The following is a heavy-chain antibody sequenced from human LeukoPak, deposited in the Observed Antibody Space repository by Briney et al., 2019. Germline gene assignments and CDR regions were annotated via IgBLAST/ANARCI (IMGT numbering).Heavy chain of an antibody. D-gene: IGHD4-23*01. Sequence: PSETLSLTCAVYGGSFSNYYWTWIRQPPGKGLEWIGEINHSGSARYNPSLKSRVTISVDTSKNQFSLKLSSVTAADTAVYYCARGNGGKAPYYYYYYYMDVWGKGTTVTVSS. CDR1: GGSFSNYY. CDR2: INHSGSA. J-gene: IGHJ6*03. CDR3: ARGNGGKAPYYYYYYYMDV. V-gene: IGHV4-34*01.